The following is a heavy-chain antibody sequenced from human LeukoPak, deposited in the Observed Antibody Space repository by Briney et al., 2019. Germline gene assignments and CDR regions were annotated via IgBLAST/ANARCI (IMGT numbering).Heavy chain of an antibody. CDR1: SGSFSGYY. D-gene: IGHD2-15*01. V-gene: IGHV4-34*01. CDR2: INHSGST. CDR3: ARGRGWWALTGYIDY. Sequence: PSETLSLTCAVYSGSFSGYYWSWIRQPPGKGLEWIGEINHSGSTNYNPSLKSRVTISIDTSKNQFSLKLSSVTAADTAVYYCARGRGWWALTGYIDYWGQGTLVTVSS. J-gene: IGHJ4*02.